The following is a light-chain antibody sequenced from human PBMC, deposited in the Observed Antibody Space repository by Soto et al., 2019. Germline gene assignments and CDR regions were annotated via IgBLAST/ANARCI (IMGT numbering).Light chain of an antibody. CDR2: DAS. Sequence: IQLTQSPSSLSASVGDRVTITCRASQGISSALAWYQQKPGKGPKLLIYDASTLQSGVPSRFSGSGSGTDFTLTISSLQPEDVATYYCQKYNSAPWTFGQGTKVDIK. CDR1: QGISSA. CDR3: QKYNSAPWT. J-gene: IGKJ1*01. V-gene: IGKV1-27*01.